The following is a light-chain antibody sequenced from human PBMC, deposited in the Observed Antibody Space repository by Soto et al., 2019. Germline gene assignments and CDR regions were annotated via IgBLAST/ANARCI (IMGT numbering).Light chain of an antibody. J-gene: IGKJ4*01. CDR2: GAS. V-gene: IGKV3-15*01. CDR3: QQYSIWPLT. Sequence: EIVMTQSPVTLSVSPGERATLSCRASQSVSSNLAWFQQKPGQAPNLLIYGASTRATGIPARFSGSGSGTEFTLTISSLQSEDFAVYYCQQYSIWPLTFGGGTKVDI. CDR1: QSVSSN.